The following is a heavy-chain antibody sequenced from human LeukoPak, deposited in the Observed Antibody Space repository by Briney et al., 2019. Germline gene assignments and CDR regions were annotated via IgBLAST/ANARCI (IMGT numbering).Heavy chain of an antibody. J-gene: IGHJ4*02. D-gene: IGHD3-22*01. V-gene: IGHV4-59*01. CDR2: IYYSGST. CDR1: GGSISSYY. Sequence: PSETLSLTCTVSGGSISSYYWSWIRQPPGKGLEWIGYIYYSGSTNYNPSLKSRVTISVDTSKNQFSLKLSSVTAADMAVYYCARGIGYYDSSGYDNWGQGTLVTVSS. CDR3: ARGIGYYDSSGYDN.